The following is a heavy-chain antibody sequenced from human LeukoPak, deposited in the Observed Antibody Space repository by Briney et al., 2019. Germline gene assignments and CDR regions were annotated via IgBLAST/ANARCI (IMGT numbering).Heavy chain of an antibody. CDR2: ISGSGGST. V-gene: IGHV3-23*01. D-gene: IGHD1-26*01. Sequence: PGGSLRVSCAASGFTFSSYAMSWVRQAPGKGLEWVSAISGSGGSTYYADSVKGRFTISRDNSKNTLYLQMNSLRAEDTAVYYCAKDWWTGRSGSYPGSYYFDYWGQGTLVTVSS. CDR1: GFTFSSYA. CDR3: AKDWWTGRSGSYPGSYYFDY. J-gene: IGHJ4*02.